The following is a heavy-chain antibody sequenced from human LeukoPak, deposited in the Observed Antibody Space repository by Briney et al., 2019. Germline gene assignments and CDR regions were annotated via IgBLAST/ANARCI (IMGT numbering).Heavy chain of an antibody. V-gene: IGHV3-15*04. J-gene: IGHJ4*02. CDR1: GFSFSDAW. CDR3: TTYGSGRKFDY. Sequence: GGSLRLSCAASGFSFSDAWMSWVRQIPGKGLEWVGRTESKTDGGTTDYAAPVKGRFTISRDDSTNTLYLQMNSLKSEDTAVYYCTTYGSGRKFDYWGQGILVTVSS. D-gene: IGHD3-10*01. CDR2: TESKTDGGTT.